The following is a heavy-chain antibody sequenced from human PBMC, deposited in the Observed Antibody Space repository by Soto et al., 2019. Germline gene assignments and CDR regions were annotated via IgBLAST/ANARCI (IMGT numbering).Heavy chain of an antibody. CDR3: ARGRRSRPWYFDL. J-gene: IGHJ2*01. V-gene: IGHV1-69*02. CDR1: GGTFSSYT. Sequence: QVQLVQSGAEVKKPGSSVKVSCKASGGTFSSYTISWVRQAPGQGLEWMGRIIPILGIANYAQKFQGRVTITADKSTSTAYMELSSLRSEDTAVYYCARGRRSRPWYFDLWGCGTLVTVSS. CDR2: IIPILGIA.